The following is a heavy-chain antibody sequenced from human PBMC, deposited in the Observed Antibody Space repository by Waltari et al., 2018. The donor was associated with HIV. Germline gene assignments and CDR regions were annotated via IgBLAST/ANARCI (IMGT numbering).Heavy chain of an antibody. CDR3: HAAAGNFDF. V-gene: IGHV5-51*01. J-gene: IGHJ4*02. CDR1: GHSLDSYW. Sequence: VQLVQSGTEVKEPGQSLNISCEASGHSLDSYWIGWVRQVPGQGLEWVGIIYPGDSDPIYGPSLEGRVSISVDRSIATAFLQWRSLEASDSAIYYCHAAAGNFDFWGQGTLVTVSS. D-gene: IGHD1-1*01. CDR2: IYPGDSDP.